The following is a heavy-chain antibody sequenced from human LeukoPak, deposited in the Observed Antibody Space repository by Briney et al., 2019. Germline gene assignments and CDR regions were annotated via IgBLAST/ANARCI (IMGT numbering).Heavy chain of an antibody. V-gene: IGHV3-21*01. CDR1: GFTFSSYS. J-gene: IGHJ4*02. D-gene: IGHD3-22*01. CDR3: XXXXXXXYYDSSGYYGGFDY. Sequence: GGSLRLSCAASGFTFSSYSMNWVRQAPGKGLEWVSSISSSSSYIYYADSVKGRFTISRDNAKNSLYLQMNSLRAEDTAVYYCXXXXXXXYYDSSGYYGGFDYWGQGTLVTVSS. CDR2: ISSSSSYI.